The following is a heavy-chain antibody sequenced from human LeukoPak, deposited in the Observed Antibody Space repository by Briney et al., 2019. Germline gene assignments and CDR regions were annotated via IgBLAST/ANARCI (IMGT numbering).Heavy chain of an antibody. D-gene: IGHD1-26*01. CDR3: ARYSGSHYAFDI. J-gene: IGHJ3*02. V-gene: IGHV4-39*01. Sequence: SETLSLTCTVSAGAISSSSYYWGWIRQAPGKGLEWIGPIYYSGNTFYNPSLKSRLTISVDTSKNQFSLKLSSVTAADTAVYYCARYSGSHYAFDIWGQGTMVTVSS. CDR2: IYYSGNT. CDR1: AGAISSSSYY.